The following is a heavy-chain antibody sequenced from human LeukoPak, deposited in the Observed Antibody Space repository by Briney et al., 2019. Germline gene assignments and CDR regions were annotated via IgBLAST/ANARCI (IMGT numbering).Heavy chain of an antibody. CDR1: GFTFSSYS. V-gene: IGHV3-21*01. CDR3: ARGSPWFGDVDAFDI. D-gene: IGHD3-10*01. Sequence: GGSLRLSCAASGFTFSSYSMNWVRQAPGKGLEWVSSISSSSSYIYYADSVKGRFTISRDNAKNSLYLQMNSLRAEDTAVYYCARGSPWFGDVDAFDIWGQGTMVTVSS. J-gene: IGHJ3*02. CDR2: ISSSSSYI.